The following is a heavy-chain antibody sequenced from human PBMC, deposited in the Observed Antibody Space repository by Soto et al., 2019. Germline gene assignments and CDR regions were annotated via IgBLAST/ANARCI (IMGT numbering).Heavy chain of an antibody. J-gene: IGHJ3*02. CDR2: ILVGGST. Sequence: GGSLRLSCAVSGFICSSYDMSWVRQAPGKGLEWVSTILVGGSTHYEDSVKGRFTISRGTSKNTVYLQTNSLTAGDTAVYYCAKATATGGGAFEICGQGTMVTVSS. V-gene: IGHV3-23*01. CDR1: GFICSSYD. CDR3: AKATATGGGAFEI. D-gene: IGHD2-8*02.